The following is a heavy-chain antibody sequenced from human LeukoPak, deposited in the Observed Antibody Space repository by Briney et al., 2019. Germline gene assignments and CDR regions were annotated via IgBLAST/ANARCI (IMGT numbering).Heavy chain of an antibody. CDR3: ARDASRLWVRAIDY. J-gene: IGHJ4*02. Sequence: SETLSLTCTVSGGSISSYYWSWIRQPPGKGLEWIGYIYYSGSTNYNPSLKSRVTISVDTSKNQFSLKLSFVTAADTAVYYCARDASRLWVRAIDYWGQGTLVTVSS. CDR1: GGSISSYY. D-gene: IGHD5-18*01. CDR2: IYYSGST. V-gene: IGHV4-59*12.